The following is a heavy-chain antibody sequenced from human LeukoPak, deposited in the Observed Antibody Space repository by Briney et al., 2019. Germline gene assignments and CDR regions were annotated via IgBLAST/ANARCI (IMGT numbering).Heavy chain of an antibody. CDR1: GGSISSYY. V-gene: IGHV4-59*01. J-gene: IGHJ5*02. D-gene: IGHD2-2*01. CDR3: ASMGSRGYCSSTSCPQNWFDP. Sequence: SETLSLTCTVSGGSISSYYWSWIRQPPGKGLEWIGYIYYSGSTNYNPSLKSRVTISVDTSKNQCSLKLSSVTAADTAVYYCASMGSRGYCSSTSCPQNWFDPWGQGTLVTVSS. CDR2: IYYSGST.